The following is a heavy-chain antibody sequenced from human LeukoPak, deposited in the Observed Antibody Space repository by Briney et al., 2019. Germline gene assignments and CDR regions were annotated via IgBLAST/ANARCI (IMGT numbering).Heavy chain of an antibody. D-gene: IGHD3-22*01. CDR1: GYTFTGYY. CDR2: INPNSGGT. Sequence: ASVKVSCKASGYTFTGYYMHWVRQAPGQGLEWMGWINPNSGGTNYAQKFQGRVTMTRDTSISTAYMELSRLRSDDTAVYYCARGEYYYDSSGYYYGYWGQGTLVTVSS. J-gene: IGHJ4*02. V-gene: IGHV1-2*02. CDR3: ARGEYYYDSSGYYYGY.